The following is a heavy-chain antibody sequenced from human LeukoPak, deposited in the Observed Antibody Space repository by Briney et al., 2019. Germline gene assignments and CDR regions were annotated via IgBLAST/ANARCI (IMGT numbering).Heavy chain of an antibody. CDR2: ISAYNGNT. V-gene: IGHV1-18*01. J-gene: IGHJ6*02. Sequence: ASVKVSCKASGYTFTSYGISWVRQAPGQGLEWMGWISAYNGNTNYAQKLQGRVTMTTDTSTSTAYMELRSLRSDDTAVYYCARLFHTTVTPPLEGYYYYGMDVWGQGTTVTVSS. CDR3: ARLFHTTVTPPLEGYYYYGMDV. CDR1: GYTFTSYG. D-gene: IGHD4-17*01.